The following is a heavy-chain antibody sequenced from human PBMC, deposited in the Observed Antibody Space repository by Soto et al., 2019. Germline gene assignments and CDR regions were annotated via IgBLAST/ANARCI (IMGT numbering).Heavy chain of an antibody. D-gene: IGHD1-26*01. J-gene: IGHJ6*02. CDR2: IIPIFGTA. V-gene: IGHV1-69*13. Sequence: ASVKVSCKASGGTFSSYAISWVRQAPGQGLEWMGGIIPIFGTANYAQKFQGRVTITADESTSTAYMELSSLRSEDTAVYYCARYPQGGSYYYYYYGMDVWVQGTTVTVSS. CDR1: GGTFSSYA. CDR3: ARYPQGGSYYYYYYGMDV.